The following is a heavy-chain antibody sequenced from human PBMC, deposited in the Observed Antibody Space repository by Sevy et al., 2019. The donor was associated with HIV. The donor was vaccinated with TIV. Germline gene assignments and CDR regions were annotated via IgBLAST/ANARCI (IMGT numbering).Heavy chain of an antibody. J-gene: IGHJ4*02. D-gene: IGHD3-10*01. CDR2: ILYGGSNE. CDR1: GFTFNGYG. CDR3: AKGLHYGSGSYYGGTDY. V-gene: IGHV3-30*18. Sequence: GGSLRLSCAASGFTFNGYGMHWVRQAPGKGLEWVAVILYGGSNEYYADSVKGRFTISRDNSKNTVYLQMNRLRTEDTAVYYCAKGLHYGSGSYYGGTDYWGQGTLVTVSS.